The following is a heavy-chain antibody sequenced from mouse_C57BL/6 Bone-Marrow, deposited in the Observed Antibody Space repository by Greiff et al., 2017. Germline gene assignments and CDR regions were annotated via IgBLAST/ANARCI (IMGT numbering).Heavy chain of an antibody. Sequence: QVQLQQPGAELVRPGTSVKLSCTASGYTFTSYWMHWVKQRPGQGLEWIGVIDPSDSYTNYNQTCKGKATLTVDTSSSTAYMQLSSLTSEDSAVYDCARGDYYGSSYRYFDVWGTGTTVTVSS. D-gene: IGHD1-1*01. CDR3: ARGDYYGSSYRYFDV. CDR2: IDPSDSYT. J-gene: IGHJ1*03. V-gene: IGHV1-59*01. CDR1: GYTFTSYW.